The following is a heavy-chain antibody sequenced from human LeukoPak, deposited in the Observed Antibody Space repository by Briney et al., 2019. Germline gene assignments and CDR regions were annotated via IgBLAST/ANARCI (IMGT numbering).Heavy chain of an antibody. CDR3: ARQEDGMDV. Sequence: SETLSLTCTVSGGSISSYYWSWIRQPPGKGLEWIGYIYYSGSTNYNPSLKSRVTISVDTSKNRFSLKLSSVTAADTAVYYCARQEDGMDVWGQGTTVTVSS. CDR2: IYYSGST. V-gene: IGHV4-59*08. J-gene: IGHJ6*02. CDR1: GGSISSYY.